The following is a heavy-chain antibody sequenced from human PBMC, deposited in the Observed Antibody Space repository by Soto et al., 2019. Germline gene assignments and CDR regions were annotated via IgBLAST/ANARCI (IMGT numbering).Heavy chain of an antibody. D-gene: IGHD3-22*01. CDR2: ISSGSSDT. J-gene: IGHJ4*02. CDR3: ARENSYDSSGYYYYFDY. CDR1: GFTFSRVS. V-gene: IGHV3-21*01. Sequence: GGSLRLSCVASGFTFSRVSMNWVRQVPGKGLEWVASISSGSSDTWYADSVKGRFIISRDNAQNSLFLQMNTLRPEDTAMYYCARENSYDSSGYYYYFDYWGQGTLVTVSS.